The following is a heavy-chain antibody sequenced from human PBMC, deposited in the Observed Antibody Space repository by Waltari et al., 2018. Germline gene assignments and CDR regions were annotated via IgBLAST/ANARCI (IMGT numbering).Heavy chain of an antibody. J-gene: IGHJ4*02. D-gene: IGHD3-22*01. V-gene: IGHV1-69*19. CDR3: ARNTYYYDNSGHYVFDY. CDR2: IIPILGTT. CDR1: GGTLSTYA. Sequence: VQLVQSGAEVKKPGSSVKVSCKGSGGTLSTYALSWVRQAPGQGLEWMGGIIPILGTTNYAQKFQGRVTITADESTSTAYMELSSLRSEDTAVYYCARNTYYYDNSGHYVFDYWGQGTLVTVSS.